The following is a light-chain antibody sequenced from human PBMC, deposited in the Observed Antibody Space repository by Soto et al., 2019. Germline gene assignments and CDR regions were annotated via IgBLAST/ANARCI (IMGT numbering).Light chain of an antibody. J-gene: IGKJ1*01. V-gene: IGKV3-20*01. Sequence: EIVLTQSPGTLSLSPGERATLSCRASQSVSSSYLAWYQQKPCQAPRLLIYGASSRATGIPDRFSGSGSGIVFFLTISRREPEDFAVYYCQHLETFGQGTQVDIK. CDR3: QHLET. CDR1: QSVSSSY. CDR2: GAS.